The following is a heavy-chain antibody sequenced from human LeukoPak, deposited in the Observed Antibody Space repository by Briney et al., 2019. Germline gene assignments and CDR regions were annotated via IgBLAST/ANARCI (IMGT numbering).Heavy chain of an antibody. Sequence: PGRSLRLSCAASGFTFSSYGMHWVRQAPGKGLEWVAVIWYDGSNKYYADSVKGRFTISRDNSKNTLYLQMNSLRAEDTAVYYCASIAVAGTPGSDYWGQGTLVTVSS. CDR1: GFTFSSYG. D-gene: IGHD6-19*01. CDR3: ASIAVAGTPGSDY. V-gene: IGHV3-33*01. J-gene: IGHJ4*02. CDR2: IWYDGSNK.